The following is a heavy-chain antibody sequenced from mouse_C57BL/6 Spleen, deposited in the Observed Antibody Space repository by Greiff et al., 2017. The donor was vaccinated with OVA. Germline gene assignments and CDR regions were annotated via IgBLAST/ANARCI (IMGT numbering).Heavy chain of an antibody. J-gene: IGHJ3*01. V-gene: IGHV1-82*01. CDR1: GYAFSSSW. D-gene: IGHD3-3*01. CDR3: ARSRRLGDGFAY. CDR2: IYPGDGDT. Sequence: QVQLQQSGPELVKPGASVKISCKASGYAFSSSWMNWVKQRPGKGLEWIGRIYPGDGDTNYNGKFKGKATLTADKSSSTAYMQLSSLTSEDSAVYFCARSRRLGDGFAYWGQGILVTVSA.